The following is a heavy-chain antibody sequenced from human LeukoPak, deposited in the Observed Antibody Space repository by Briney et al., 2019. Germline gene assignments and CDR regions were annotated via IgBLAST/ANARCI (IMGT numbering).Heavy chain of an antibody. CDR1: GGSISSYY. CDR2: IYYSGST. CDR3: ARGGSGYCSSTSCSLGYYYGMDV. Sequence: SETLSLTCTVSGGSISSYYWSWIRQPPGKGLEWIGYIYYSGSTNYNPSLKSRVTISVDTSKNQFSLKLSSVTAADTAVYYCARGGSGYCSSTSCSLGYYYGMDVWGQGTTVTVSS. D-gene: IGHD2-2*01. J-gene: IGHJ6*02. V-gene: IGHV4-59*01.